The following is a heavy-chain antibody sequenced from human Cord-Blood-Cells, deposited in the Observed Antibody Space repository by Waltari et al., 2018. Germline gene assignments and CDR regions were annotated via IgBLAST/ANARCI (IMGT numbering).Heavy chain of an antibody. V-gene: IGHV1-46*01. D-gene: IGHD2-21*01. CDR3: ARGSGRVVIAIPFDY. J-gene: IGHJ4*02. Sequence: QVQMVQSGAEVKNPGASVKDSCKASGYPFTSYYMHRVRQASGQVLEWMGIINPSGGSTSYAQKFQGRVTMTRDTSTSTVYMELSSLRSEDTAVYYCARGSGRVVIAIPFDYWGQGTLVTVSS. CDR2: INPSGGST. CDR1: GYPFTSYY.